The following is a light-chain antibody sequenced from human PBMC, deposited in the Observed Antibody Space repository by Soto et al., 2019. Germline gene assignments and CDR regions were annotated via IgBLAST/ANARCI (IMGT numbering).Light chain of an antibody. J-gene: IGLJ3*02. CDR2: EVS. CDR3: NSYTISATLV. Sequence: QPVLTQPASVSGSPGQSITISCTGTSSDVGGYNFVSWYQQHPGKAPKLMIYEVSNRPSGVSNRFSGSKSGNTASLTISGLQAEDEADYYCNSYTISATLVFGGGTKLTVL. V-gene: IGLV2-14*01. CDR1: SSDVGGYNF.